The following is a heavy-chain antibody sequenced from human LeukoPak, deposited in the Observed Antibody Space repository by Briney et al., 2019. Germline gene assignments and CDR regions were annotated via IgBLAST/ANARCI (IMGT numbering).Heavy chain of an antibody. J-gene: IGHJ3*02. Sequence: ASVKVSCKASGYRFTSYGISWVRQAPGQGLEWMGWISGYNGNTNYAQKLQGRVTMTTDTSTSTAYMELRSLRSDDTAVYYCARHQGTMIVVVMDAFDIWSQGTMVTVSS. CDR3: ARHQGTMIVVVMDAFDI. CDR1: GYRFTSYG. D-gene: IGHD3-22*01. V-gene: IGHV1-18*01. CDR2: ISGYNGNT.